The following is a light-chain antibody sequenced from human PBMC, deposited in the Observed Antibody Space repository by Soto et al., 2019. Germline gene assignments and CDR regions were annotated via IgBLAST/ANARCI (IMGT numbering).Light chain of an antibody. CDR1: SSEVGGYNY. V-gene: IGLV2-14*01. CDR3: SSYTSSSTVV. J-gene: IGLJ2*01. Sequence: QSALTQPASVSGSPGQSITISCTGTSSEVGGYNYVSWYQQHPGKAPKLMIYDVANRPSVFSNPFSGSKSGNTASLTISDLQAEDEADYYCSSYTSSSTVVFGGGTKVTVL. CDR2: DVA.